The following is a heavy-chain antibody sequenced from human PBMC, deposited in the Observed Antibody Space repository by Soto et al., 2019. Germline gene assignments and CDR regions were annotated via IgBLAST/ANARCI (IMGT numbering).Heavy chain of an antibody. J-gene: IGHJ4*02. CDR2: IRGSDDST. CDR3: AKRSSSSTFDY. V-gene: IGHV3-23*01. Sequence: EVQLLESGGGLVQPGESLRLSCAATGFSFSSYAMRWVRQAPGRGREWVSVIRGSDDSTYYADSVKGRFTISRDNSKNTRYLQMHILTAEDTAVYYCAKRSSSSTFDYWGQRTPLTVSS. D-gene: IGHD6-6*01. CDR1: GFSFSSYA.